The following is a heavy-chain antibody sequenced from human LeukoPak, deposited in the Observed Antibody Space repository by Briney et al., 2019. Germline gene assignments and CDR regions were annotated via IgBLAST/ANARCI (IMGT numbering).Heavy chain of an antibody. CDR2: IYYSGST. CDR3: ARQDYDFWSGYPEVSDY. Sequence: SETLSLTCTVSGGSISSSSYYWGWIRQPPGKGLEWIGSIYYSGSTYYNPSLKSRVTISVDTSKNQFSLKLSSVTAADTAVYYCARQDYDFWSGYPEVSDYWGQGTLVTVSP. CDR1: GGSISSSSYY. D-gene: IGHD3-3*01. V-gene: IGHV4-39*01. J-gene: IGHJ4*02.